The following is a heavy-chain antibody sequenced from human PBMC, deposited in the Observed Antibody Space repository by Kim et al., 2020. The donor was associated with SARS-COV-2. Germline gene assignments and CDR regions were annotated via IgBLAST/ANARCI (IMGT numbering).Heavy chain of an antibody. D-gene: IGHD3-16*01. CDR2: P. J-gene: IGHJ4*02. CDR3: ARRGGVFDY. Sequence: PTYAQDLTVRFVFSLDTAVSTTNLQISSLRAEDTAVYYCARRGGVFDYWGQGTLVTVSS. V-gene: IGHV7-4-1*02.